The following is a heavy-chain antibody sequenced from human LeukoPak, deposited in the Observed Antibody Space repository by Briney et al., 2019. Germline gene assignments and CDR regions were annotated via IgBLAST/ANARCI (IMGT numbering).Heavy chain of an antibody. CDR1: GGSISSYY. D-gene: IGHD6-6*01. V-gene: IGHV4-59*01. CDR2: IYYSGST. Sequence: SETLSLTCTVSGGSISSYYWSWIRQPPGKGLEWIGYIYYSGSTNYNPSLKSRVTISVDTSKNQCSLKLSSVTAADTAVYYCATSIAARKYYYYMDVWGKGTTVTVSS. J-gene: IGHJ6*03. CDR3: ATSIAARKYYYYMDV.